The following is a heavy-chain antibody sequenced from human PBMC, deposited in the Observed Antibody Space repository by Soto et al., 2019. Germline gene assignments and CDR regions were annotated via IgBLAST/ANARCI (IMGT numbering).Heavy chain of an antibody. Sequence: ASVKVSCKASGGTFSSYAISWVRQAPGQGLEWMGGIIPIFGTANYAQKFQGRVTITADESTSTAYMELSSLRSEDTAVYYCAREVRYCSSTSCSDYGMDVWGQGTTVTVYS. J-gene: IGHJ6*02. V-gene: IGHV1-69*13. CDR1: GGTFSSYA. CDR3: AREVRYCSSTSCSDYGMDV. D-gene: IGHD2-2*01. CDR2: IIPIFGTA.